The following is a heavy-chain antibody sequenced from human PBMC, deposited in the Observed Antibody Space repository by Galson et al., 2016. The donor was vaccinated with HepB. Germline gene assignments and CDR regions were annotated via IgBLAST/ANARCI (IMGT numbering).Heavy chain of an antibody. CDR3: TRDSGIGDSLDL. J-gene: IGHJ5*02. V-gene: IGHV3-74*03. Sequence: SLRLSRAASGFSFGSRWMHWLRQPPWKGPVWVSLIYGDPSDTTYADSVKGRFTISRDNAKDTVYLQMKSLRVDDTAGYYCTRDSGIGDSLDLWGQGTRFTV. D-gene: IGHD3-10*01. CDR2: IYGDPSDT. CDR1: GFSFGSRW.